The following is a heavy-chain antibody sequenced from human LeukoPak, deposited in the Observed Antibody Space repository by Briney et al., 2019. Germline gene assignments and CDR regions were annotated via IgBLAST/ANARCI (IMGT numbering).Heavy chain of an antibody. CDR3: ARDMGQWLARYYMDV. CDR1: GFTFSSYA. V-gene: IGHV3-23*01. D-gene: IGHD6-19*01. J-gene: IGHJ6*03. Sequence: GGSLRLSCAASGFTFSSYAMSWVRQAPGKGLEWVSAISAGGGSTYYADSVKGRFTISRDNSKNTLYLQMNSLRAEDTAVYYCARDMGQWLARYYMDVWGKGTTVTVSS. CDR2: ISAGGGST.